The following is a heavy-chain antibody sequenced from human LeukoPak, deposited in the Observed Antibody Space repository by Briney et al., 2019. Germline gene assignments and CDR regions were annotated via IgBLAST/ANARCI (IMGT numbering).Heavy chain of an antibody. V-gene: IGHV1-2*02. CDR3: ARDTATTRGPWVYFDY. CDR2: INPNSGGT. D-gene: IGHD5-18*01. CDR1: GYTFTGYY. J-gene: IGHJ4*02. Sequence: GASVKVSCKASGYTFTGYYMHWVRQAPGQGLEWMGWINPNSGGTNYAQKFQGRFTMTRDTSISTAYMELSRLRSDDTAVYYCARDTATTRGPWVYFDYWGQGTLVTVSS.